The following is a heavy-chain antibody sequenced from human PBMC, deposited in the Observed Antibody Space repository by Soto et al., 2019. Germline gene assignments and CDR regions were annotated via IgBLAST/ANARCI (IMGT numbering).Heavy chain of an antibody. Sequence: EVQLLESGGGLVQPGGSLRLSCAASGFTFSSYAMSWVRPAPGKGLEWVSAISGSGGSTYYADSVKGRFTISRDNSKNTLCLQMNSLRAEDTAVYYCAKDPGTQSTAMVTGVSWFDPWGQGTLVTVSS. J-gene: IGHJ5*02. CDR1: GFTFSSYA. CDR2: ISGSGGST. CDR3: AKDPGTQSTAMVTGVSWFDP. D-gene: IGHD5-18*01. V-gene: IGHV3-23*01.